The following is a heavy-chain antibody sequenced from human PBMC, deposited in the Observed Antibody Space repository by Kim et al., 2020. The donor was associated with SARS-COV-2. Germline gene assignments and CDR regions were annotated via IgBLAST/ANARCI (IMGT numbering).Heavy chain of an antibody. CDR1: GFTFSSYV. CDR3: ARDPRIALAGRGGYYFDY. V-gene: IGHV3-30*04. Sequence: GGSLRLSCAASGFTFSSYVMNWVRQAPGKGLEWVAVISYDGTNKYYADSVKGRFTISRDNSKNTLYLQMNSLRAEDTAVYYCARDPRIALAGRGGYYFDYWGQGTLVTVSS. D-gene: IGHD6-19*01. CDR2: ISYDGTNK. J-gene: IGHJ4*02.